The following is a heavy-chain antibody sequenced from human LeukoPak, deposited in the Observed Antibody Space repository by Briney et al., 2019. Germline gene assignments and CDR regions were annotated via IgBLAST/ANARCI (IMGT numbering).Heavy chain of an antibody. CDR2: INWNGGST. CDR1: GFTFDDYG. Sequence: GGSLRLSCAASGFTFDDYGMSWVRQAPGKGLEWVSGINWNGGSTGYADSVKGRFTISRDNAKNSLYLQMNSLRAEDTALYYCARVGGSGSYSFFDYWCQGTLVTVSS. J-gene: IGHJ4*02. D-gene: IGHD3-10*01. CDR3: ARVGGSGSYSFFDY. V-gene: IGHV3-20*04.